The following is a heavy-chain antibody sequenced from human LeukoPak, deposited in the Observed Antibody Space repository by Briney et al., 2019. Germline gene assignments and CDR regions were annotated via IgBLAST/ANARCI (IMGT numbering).Heavy chain of an antibody. CDR2: IYYSGST. CDR3: VTYCSGGSCYSADAFDI. Sequence: SETLSLTCTVSGGSVSSGSYYWSWIRQPPGKGLEWIGYIYYSGSTNYNPSLKSRVTISVDTSKNQFSLKLSSVTAADTAVYYCVTYCSGGSCYSADAFDIWDQGTMVTVSS. V-gene: IGHV4-61*01. D-gene: IGHD2-15*01. J-gene: IGHJ3*02. CDR1: GGSVSSGSYY.